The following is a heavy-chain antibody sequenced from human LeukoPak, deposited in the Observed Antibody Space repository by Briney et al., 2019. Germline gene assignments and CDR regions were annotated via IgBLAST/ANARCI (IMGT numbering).Heavy chain of an antibody. CDR3: ARCLQQQLLPGY. D-gene: IGHD6-13*01. CDR1: GYTFTNYD. J-gene: IGHJ4*02. CDR2: MNPNSGNT. Sequence: GASVKVSCKASGYTFTNYDIDWVRQATGQGLEWMGWMNPNSGNTVYAQKFQGRVTMTRNTSISTAYMELGSLRSEDTAVYYCARCLQQQLLPGYWGQGTLVSVSS. V-gene: IGHV1-8*01.